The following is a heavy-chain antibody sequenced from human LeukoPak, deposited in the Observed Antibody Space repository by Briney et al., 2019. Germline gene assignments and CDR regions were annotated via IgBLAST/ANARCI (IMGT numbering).Heavy chain of an antibody. CDR2: ISGSGGST. D-gene: IGHD2/OR15-2a*01. Sequence: GGSLRLSCAASGFTFSGYAMSWVRQAPGKGLEWVSAISGSGGSTYYADSVKGRFTISRDNSKNTLYLQMNSLRAEDTAVYYCAKYVINYYYYYMDVWGKGTTVTVSS. CDR3: AKYVINYYYYYMDV. V-gene: IGHV3-23*01. J-gene: IGHJ6*03. CDR1: GFTFSGYA.